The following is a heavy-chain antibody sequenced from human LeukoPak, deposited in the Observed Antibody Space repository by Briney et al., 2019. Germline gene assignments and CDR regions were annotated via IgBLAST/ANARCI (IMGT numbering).Heavy chain of an antibody. D-gene: IGHD3-9*01. CDR1: GFTFSSYG. J-gene: IGHJ3*02. Sequence: PGRSLRLSCAASGFTFSSYGMHWVRQAPGKGLERVAVIWYDGSNKYYADSVKGRFTISGDNSKNTLYLQMNSLRAEDTAVYYCARWGDILTPRNAFDIWGQGTMVTVSS. V-gene: IGHV3-33*01. CDR3: ARWGDILTPRNAFDI. CDR2: IWYDGSNK.